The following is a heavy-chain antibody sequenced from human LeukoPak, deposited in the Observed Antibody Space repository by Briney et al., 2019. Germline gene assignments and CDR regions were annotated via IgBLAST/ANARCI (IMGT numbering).Heavy chain of an antibody. Sequence: PSETLSLTCAVSGYSISSGYYWGWIRQPPGKGLEWIGSIYHSGSTYYNPSLKSRVTISVDTSKNQFSLKLSSVTAADTAVYCCARVQVAATISFDYWGQGTLVTVSS. J-gene: IGHJ4*02. CDR1: GYSISSGYY. CDR3: ARVQVAATISFDY. CDR2: IYHSGST. V-gene: IGHV4-38-2*01. D-gene: IGHD5-12*01.